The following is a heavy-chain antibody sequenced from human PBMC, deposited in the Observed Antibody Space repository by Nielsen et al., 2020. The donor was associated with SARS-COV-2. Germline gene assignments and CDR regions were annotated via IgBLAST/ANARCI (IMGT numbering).Heavy chain of an antibody. V-gene: IGHV3-23*01. Sequence: GRSLRLSCAVSGFIFSSCAMSWVRQAPGKSLEWVSTISGSDSTYYADSVKGRFTISRDNSKNTVYLQMNSLRADDTAGYYCARGRGKYCGGDCYLFDDWGQGTLVTVSS. CDR3: ARGRGKYCGGDCYLFDD. J-gene: IGHJ4*02. CDR1: GFIFSSCA. CDR2: ISGSDST. D-gene: IGHD2-21*02.